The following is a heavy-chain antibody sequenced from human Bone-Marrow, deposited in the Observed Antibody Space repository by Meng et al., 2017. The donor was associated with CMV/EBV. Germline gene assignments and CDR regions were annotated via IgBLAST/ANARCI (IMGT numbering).Heavy chain of an antibody. CDR3: ARGPNYDFWSGYQYYFDY. CDR2: LNHSGST. CDR1: GGSFSGHY. J-gene: IGHJ4*02. D-gene: IGHD3-3*01. Sequence: SETLSLTCAVYGGSFSGHYWSWFRQPPGKGLEWIGELNHSGSTNYNPSLKSRVTISVDTSKNQFSLKLSSVTAADTAVYYCARGPNYDFWSGYQYYFDYWGQGTLVTVSS. V-gene: IGHV4-34*01.